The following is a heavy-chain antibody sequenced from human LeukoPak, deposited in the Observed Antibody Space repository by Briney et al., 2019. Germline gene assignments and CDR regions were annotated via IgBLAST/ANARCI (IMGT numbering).Heavy chain of an antibody. CDR3: ARDNSVGDIAWWFDP. D-gene: IGHD3-16*02. Sequence: GASVKVSCKASGYSFTSHYMHWVRQAPGQGLEGMGLINPSGSSTLYAQKFQGRVTMTRDTSTTTDYMELSSLRSEDTAVYYCARDNSVGDIAWWFDPWGQGTLVTVSS. CDR1: GYSFTSHY. V-gene: IGHV1-46*01. J-gene: IGHJ5*02. CDR2: INPSGSST.